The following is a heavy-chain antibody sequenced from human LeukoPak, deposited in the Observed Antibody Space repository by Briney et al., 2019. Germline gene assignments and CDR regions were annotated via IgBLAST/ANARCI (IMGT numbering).Heavy chain of an antibody. CDR3: ARDLRLTTIVVDPFDY. CDR2: ISSGSRTT. V-gene: IGHV3-11*01. D-gene: IGHD3-22*01. J-gene: IGHJ4*02. Sequence: GGSLRLSCAASGFTFSDYSMTWIRQAPGKGLEGVSYISSGSRTTYYAGSVKGRFTISRDNAKNSLYLQMNSLRAEDTAVYYCARDLRLTTIVVDPFDYWGQGTLVTVSS. CDR1: GFTFSDYS.